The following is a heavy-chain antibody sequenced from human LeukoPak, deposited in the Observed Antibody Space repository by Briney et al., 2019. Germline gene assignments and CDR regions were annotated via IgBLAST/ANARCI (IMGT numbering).Heavy chain of an antibody. J-gene: IGHJ6*02. CDR3: ARGFGYWSGGSCPDGSYYYYGMDV. Sequence: GGSLRLSCAASGFTFSSYEMNWVRQAPGKGLEWVSYISSSGSTIYYADSVKGRCTISRENAKKSLYLQMNSLRAEDTAVYYCARGFGYWSGGSCPDGSYYYYGMDVWGQGTTVTVSS. D-gene: IGHD2-15*01. CDR1: GFTFSSYE. CDR2: ISSSGSTI. V-gene: IGHV3-48*03.